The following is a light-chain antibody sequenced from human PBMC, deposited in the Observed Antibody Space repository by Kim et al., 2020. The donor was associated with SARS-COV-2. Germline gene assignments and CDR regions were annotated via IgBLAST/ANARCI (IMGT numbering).Light chain of an antibody. J-gene: IGKJ2*01. V-gene: IGKV3-20*01. Sequence: SPGERATLSCRASQSVSSTYLAWYQQKPGQAPRLLIYDASTRATGIPDRFSGSGSGTEFTLTISRLEPEDFAVYYCQQYGTSPLYTFGQGTKLEI. CDR3: QQYGTSPLYT. CDR1: QSVSSTY. CDR2: DAS.